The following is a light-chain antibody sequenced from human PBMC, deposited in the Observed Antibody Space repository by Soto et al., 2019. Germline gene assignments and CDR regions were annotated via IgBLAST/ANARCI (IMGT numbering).Light chain of an antibody. CDR3: QQYGNSPPGT. CDR1: QGISNY. CDR2: DAS. V-gene: IGKV1-27*01. Sequence: DIQMTQSPSSLSASVGDRVTITCRASQGISNYLAWYQQKPGKVPKFLIYDASTLQSGVPSRFSGSGSGTDFTLTISSLQPEDVAVYFCQQYGNSPPGTFGQGTRL. J-gene: IGKJ5*01.